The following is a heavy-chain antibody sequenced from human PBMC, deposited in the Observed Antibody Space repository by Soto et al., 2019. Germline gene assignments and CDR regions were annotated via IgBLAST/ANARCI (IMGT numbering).Heavy chain of an antibody. J-gene: IGHJ4*02. CDR2: ISYDGSNK. V-gene: IGHV3-30-3*01. CDR3: ARTPENTLWFGELLYYFDY. D-gene: IGHD3-10*01. Sequence: GGSLRLSCAASGFTFSSYAMHWVRQAPGKGLEWVAVISYDGSNKYYADSVKGRFTISRDNSKNTLYLQMNSLRAEDTAVYYCARTPENTLWFGELLYYFDYWGQGTLVTVSS. CDR1: GFTFSSYA.